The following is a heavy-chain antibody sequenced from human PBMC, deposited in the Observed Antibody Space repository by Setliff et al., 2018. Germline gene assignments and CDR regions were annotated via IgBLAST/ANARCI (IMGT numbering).Heavy chain of an antibody. CDR2: ISYDGINK. D-gene: IGHD3-3*01. CDR1: GFSFSNYA. J-gene: IGHJ6*04. V-gene: IGHV3-30*07. Sequence: GGSLRLSCAASGFSFSNYAMHWVRQAPGKGLEWVAVISYDGINKYYADSVKGRFTFSRDNAKNSLYLQMNSLRAEDTAVYYCARSYNFWSGPALDVWGKGTTVTVSS. CDR3: ARSYNFWSGPALDV.